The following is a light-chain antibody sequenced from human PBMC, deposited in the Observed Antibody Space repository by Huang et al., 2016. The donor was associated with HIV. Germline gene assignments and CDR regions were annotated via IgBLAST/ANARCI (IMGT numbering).Light chain of an antibody. V-gene: IGKV1-NL1*01. CDR2: GAS. CDR1: QGITNF. CDR3: QQYDSSPWT. Sequence: DIQMTQSPSSLSASVGDRVTITCRASQGITNFLAWYQQKPGKAPKLLLYGASRLESGVPARFSGRGSGTEYTLASSSLQPEDIATYYCQQYDSSPWTFGQGTKVEIK. J-gene: IGKJ1*01.